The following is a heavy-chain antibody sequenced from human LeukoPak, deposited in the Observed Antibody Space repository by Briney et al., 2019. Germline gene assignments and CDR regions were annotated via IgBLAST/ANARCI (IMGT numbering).Heavy chain of an antibody. D-gene: IGHD2-15*01. Sequence: GGSLRLSCAASGFTFSDCWMHWVRQAPGKGLVWVSHINADEDRAAYADSVKGRFTISRDNARNTLYLQMNSLRAEDTAVYYCARGEPIYCSGDSCYPGDYWGQGTLVTVSS. CDR2: INADEDRA. J-gene: IGHJ4*02. CDR3: ARGEPIYCSGDSCYPGDY. CDR1: GFTFSDCW. V-gene: IGHV3-74*01.